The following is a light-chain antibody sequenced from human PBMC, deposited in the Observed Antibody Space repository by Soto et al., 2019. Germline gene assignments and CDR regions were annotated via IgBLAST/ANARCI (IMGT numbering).Light chain of an antibody. V-gene: IGLV2-14*01. J-gene: IGLJ1*01. CDR1: SGDIGDYNY. CDR2: DVS. Sequence: QSVLTQPASVSGSSGQSITISCVGTSGDIGDYNYVSWYQQHPGKVPKVIIYDVSNRPSGVSYRFSGTKSGNTASLTVSGLQAEDEADYYCCSYTRSGTLIFGTGTKVPVL. CDR3: CSYTRSGTLI.